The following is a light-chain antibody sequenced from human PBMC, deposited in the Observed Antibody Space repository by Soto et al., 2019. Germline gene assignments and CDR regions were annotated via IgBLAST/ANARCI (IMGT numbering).Light chain of an antibody. J-gene: IGKJ2*01. V-gene: IGKV3-20*01. CDR2: GAS. Sequence: EIVLTQSPGTLSLSPGERATLSCRASQSVSSTYLAWYQQNPGQAPRLLIDGASSRATGIPDRFSGSGSGTDLTISISRLEHEDFAVTFCKHYGSASYTFGQGTKLEIK. CDR1: QSVSSTY. CDR3: KHYGSASYT.